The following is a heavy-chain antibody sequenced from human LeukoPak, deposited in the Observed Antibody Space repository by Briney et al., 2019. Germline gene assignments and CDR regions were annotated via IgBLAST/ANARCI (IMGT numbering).Heavy chain of an antibody. CDR2: ISYDGSNK. CDR1: GFTFSSYG. Sequence: GGSLRLSCAASGFTFSSYGMHWVRQAPGKGLEWVAVISYDGSNKYYADSVNGRFTISRDNSKNTLYLQMNSLRAEDTAVYYCAKDGVAPWLPTPGIAAAAPYPDYWGQGTLVTVSS. V-gene: IGHV3-30*18. J-gene: IGHJ4*02. D-gene: IGHD6-13*01. CDR3: AKDGVAPWLPTPGIAAAAPYPDY.